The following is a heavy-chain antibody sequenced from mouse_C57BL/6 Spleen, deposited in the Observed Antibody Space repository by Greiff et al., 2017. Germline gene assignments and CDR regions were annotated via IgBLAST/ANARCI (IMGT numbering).Heavy chain of an antibody. D-gene: IGHD1-1*01. Sequence: QVQLQQPGTELVKPGASVKLSCKASGYTFTSYWMHWVKQRPGQGLEWIGNINPSNGGTNYNEKFKSKATLTVDKSSSTAYMQLSSLTSEDSAFYYCARYTTVVARAMDYWGQGTSVTVSS. V-gene: IGHV1-53*01. J-gene: IGHJ4*01. CDR2: INPSNGGT. CDR3: ARYTTVVARAMDY. CDR1: GYTFTSYW.